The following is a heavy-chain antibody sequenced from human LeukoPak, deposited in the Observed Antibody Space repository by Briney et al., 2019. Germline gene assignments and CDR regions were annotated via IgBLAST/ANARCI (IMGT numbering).Heavy chain of an antibody. CDR1: GFPFSNYW. J-gene: IGHJ4*02. V-gene: IGHV3-74*01. D-gene: IGHD3-10*01. Sequence: GGSLRLSCAASGFPFSNYWMHWVRQAPGKGLVWVSRINSDGSSTDNADSVKGRFTNSRDNAKNTLYLQMNSLRAEDTAVYYCARGEVYGSGKTAYWGQGTLVTVSS. CDR2: INSDGSST. CDR3: ARGEVYGSGKTAY.